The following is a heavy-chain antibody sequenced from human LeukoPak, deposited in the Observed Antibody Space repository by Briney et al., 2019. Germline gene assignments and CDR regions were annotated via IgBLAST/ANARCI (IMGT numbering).Heavy chain of an antibody. J-gene: IGHJ4*02. Sequence: SETLSLTCAVYGGSFSGYYWSWIRQPPGKGLEWIGEINHSGSTNYNPSLKSRVTTSVDTSKNQFSLKLSSVTAADTAVYYCARGPTMIVVRPFDYWGQGTLVTVSS. CDR1: GGSFSGYY. CDR3: ARGPTMIVVRPFDY. CDR2: INHSGST. D-gene: IGHD3-22*01. V-gene: IGHV4-34*01.